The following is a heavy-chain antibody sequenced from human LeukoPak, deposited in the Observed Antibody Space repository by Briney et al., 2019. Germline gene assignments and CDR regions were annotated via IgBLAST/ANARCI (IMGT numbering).Heavy chain of an antibody. CDR1: GGSFSGYY. Sequence: SETLSLTCAVYGGSFSGYYWSWIRQPPGKGLEWIGEINHSGSTNYNPSLKSRVTISVDTSKNQFSLKLSSVTAADTAVYYCARTYYYGSGSYYLHYYYMDVWGKGTTVTVPS. CDR3: ARTYYYGSGSYYLHYYYMDV. V-gene: IGHV4-34*01. CDR2: INHSGST. D-gene: IGHD3-10*01. J-gene: IGHJ6*03.